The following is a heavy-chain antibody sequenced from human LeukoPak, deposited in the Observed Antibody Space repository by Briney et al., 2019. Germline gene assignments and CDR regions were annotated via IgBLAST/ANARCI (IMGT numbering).Heavy chain of an antibody. CDR2: IYPGDSNA. D-gene: IGHD3-3*01. V-gene: IGHV5-51*01. Sequence: GESLKISCKGSGYSFANYGIGWVRQMPGKGLEWMGIIYPGDSNARYSPSFQGQVTISADKSISTAYLQWSSLKASDTAMYYCARVVFYDSWSGFYFDYWGQGTLVTVSS. J-gene: IGHJ4*02. CDR3: ARVVFYDSWSGFYFDY. CDR1: GYSFANYG.